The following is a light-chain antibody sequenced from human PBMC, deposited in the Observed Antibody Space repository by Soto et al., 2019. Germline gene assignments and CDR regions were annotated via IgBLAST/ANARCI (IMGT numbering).Light chain of an antibody. Sequence: EVVMTHSPATLSVSPLEIATLSCRASQSVSEYLAWYQQKPGQAPRLLIYGASTRATGIPARFSGSGSGTEFTLTISSLQSEDFAVYYCQQYHIWPSITFGQGTRLEI. J-gene: IGKJ5*01. CDR2: GAS. CDR1: QSVSEY. V-gene: IGKV3-15*01. CDR3: QQYHIWPSIT.